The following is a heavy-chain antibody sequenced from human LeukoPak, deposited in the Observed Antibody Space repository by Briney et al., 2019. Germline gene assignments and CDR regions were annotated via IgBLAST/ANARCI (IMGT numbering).Heavy chain of an antibody. D-gene: IGHD3-10*01. CDR3: ASYYASGVSAYNYYGMDV. Sequence: SCKASGYTFTGYYMHWVRQAPGQGLEWIGSMSHNRGTYYNPSLKSRVTISMDTSKNQISLRLTSVTAADTAVYYCASYYASGVSAYNYYGMDVWGKGTTVTVSS. CDR2: MSHNRGT. V-gene: IGHV4-38-2*02. J-gene: IGHJ6*04. CDR1: GYTFTGYY.